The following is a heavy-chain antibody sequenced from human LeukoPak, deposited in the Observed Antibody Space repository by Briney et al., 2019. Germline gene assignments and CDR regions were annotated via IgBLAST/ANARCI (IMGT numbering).Heavy chain of an antibody. D-gene: IGHD1-26*01. Sequence: GSLRLSCAASGFTFTIYAMSWVRQAPGKGLEWVPTISGGGSSTYYTDSVKGRFTISRDNSKNTLYLQMNSLRAEDTAIYYCAKAVDGSYKFDYWGQGTLVTVSS. CDR2: ISGGGSST. CDR1: GFTFTIYA. CDR3: AKAVDGSYKFDY. V-gene: IGHV3-23*01. J-gene: IGHJ4*02.